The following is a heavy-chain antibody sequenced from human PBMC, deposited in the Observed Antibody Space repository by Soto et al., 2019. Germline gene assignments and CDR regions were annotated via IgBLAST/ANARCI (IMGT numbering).Heavy chain of an antibody. CDR2: IIPVTGIA. J-gene: IGHJ4*02. Sequence: SVKVSCKASGDTFSRYAFNWVRQAPGPGLEWMGRIIPVTGIANYAQKFQGRVTLTADKSTSTTYMELSRLRSEDTAVYYCATVPALSYFDYWGQGTLVTV. D-gene: IGHD3-16*02. CDR3: ATVPALSYFDY. V-gene: IGHV1-69*04. CDR1: GDTFSRYA.